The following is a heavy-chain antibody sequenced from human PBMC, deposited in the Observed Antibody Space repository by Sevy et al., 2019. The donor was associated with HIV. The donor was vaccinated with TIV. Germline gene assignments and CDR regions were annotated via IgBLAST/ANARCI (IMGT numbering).Heavy chain of an antibody. D-gene: IGHD2-2*01. Sequence: GGSLRLSCAVSGFTFSNYAMTWVRQAPGKGLGWVSGLSGSGASIYYPDTMKGRFTISRDNSKNTLYLQMDSLRADDTAVYYCARVSRSSTARWFFDYWGQGTLVTVSS. CDR3: ARVSRSSTARWFFDY. CDR2: LSGSGASI. J-gene: IGHJ4*02. CDR1: GFTFSNYA. V-gene: IGHV3-23*01.